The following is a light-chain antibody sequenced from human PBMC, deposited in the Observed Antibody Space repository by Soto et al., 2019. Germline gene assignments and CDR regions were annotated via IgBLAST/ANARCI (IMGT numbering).Light chain of an antibody. CDR2: SNN. Sequence: QSVLTQPPSASGTPGQRVTISCSGSSPNVGTNTVTWYQQLPGTAPKLLIYSNNQRASGVPDRFSGSKSGTSASLAISGLQSEDDADYYCAAWDVSFVVFGGGTKLTVL. J-gene: IGLJ2*01. V-gene: IGLV1-44*01. CDR3: AAWDVSFVV. CDR1: SPNVGTNT.